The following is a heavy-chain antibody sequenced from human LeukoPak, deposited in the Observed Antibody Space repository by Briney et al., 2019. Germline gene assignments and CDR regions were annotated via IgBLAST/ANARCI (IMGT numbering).Heavy chain of an antibody. Sequence: KSSETLSLTCAVAGGSISSPGHSWSWIRQTPGKGLEWIGYLYYRGSTYYNPTLKSRVTISADTSKNQFSLSLTSVTAADTAVYYCARDPYVSGEHDAFDIWGQGTMVTVSS. CDR3: ARDPYVSGEHDAFDI. CDR1: GGSISSPGHS. J-gene: IGHJ3*02. D-gene: IGHD2-21*01. CDR2: LYYRGST. V-gene: IGHV4-30-4*07.